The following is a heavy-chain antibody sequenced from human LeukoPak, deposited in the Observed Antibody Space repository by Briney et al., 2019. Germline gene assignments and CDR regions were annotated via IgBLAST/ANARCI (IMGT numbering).Heavy chain of an antibody. CDR1: GFTVSSNY. J-gene: IGHJ4*02. CDR3: ARDGSSSWKTPLWSFDY. CDR2: IYSGGST. V-gene: IGHV3-66*01. Sequence: GGSLRLSCAASGFTVSSNYMSWVRQAPGKGLEWVSVIYSGGSTYYADSVKGRFTISRDNSKNTLYLQMNSLRAEDTAVYYCARDGSSSWKTPLWSFDYWGQGTLVTVSS. D-gene: IGHD6-13*01.